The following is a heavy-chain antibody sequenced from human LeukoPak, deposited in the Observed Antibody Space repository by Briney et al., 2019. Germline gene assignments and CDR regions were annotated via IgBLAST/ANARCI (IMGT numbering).Heavy chain of an antibody. J-gene: IGHJ4*02. D-gene: IGHD3-22*01. CDR2: IYYSGST. V-gene: IGHV4-39*01. Sequence: SETLSLTCTVSGGSISSSSYYWGWIRQPLGKGLEWIGSIYYSGSTYYNPSLKSRVTISVDTSKNQFSLKLSSVTAADTAVYYCARVRHYYDSSGYYYPDYWGQGTLVTVSS. CDR1: GGSISSSSYY. CDR3: ARVRHYYDSSGYYYPDY.